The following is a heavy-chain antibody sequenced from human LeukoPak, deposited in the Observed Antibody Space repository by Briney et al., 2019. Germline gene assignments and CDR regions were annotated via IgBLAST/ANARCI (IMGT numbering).Heavy chain of an antibody. CDR2: INPSGGST. V-gene: IGHV1-46*01. D-gene: IGHD6-13*01. Sequence: ASVKVSCKASGYTFTSYYMHWVRQAPGQGLEWMGIINPSGGSTSYAQKFQGRVTMTRDTSTSTVYMELSSLRSEDTAVYYCARDLALGSSWYYYFDYWGQGTLVTVSS. CDR3: ARDLALGSSWYYYFDY. CDR1: GYTFTSYY. J-gene: IGHJ4*02.